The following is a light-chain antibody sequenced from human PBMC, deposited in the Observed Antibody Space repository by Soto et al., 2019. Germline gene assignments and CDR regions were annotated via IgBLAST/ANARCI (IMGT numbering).Light chain of an antibody. CDR3: SSYATSGTNVI. J-gene: IGLJ2*01. CDR1: NSDVGAYPY. Sequence: QSALTQPASVSGSPGQSITISCTGTNSDVGAYPYVSWYQQHPGNAPKLLIYKVADRPSGVSDRFSGSKSGNTASLTISALQAEDEAVYYCSSYATSGTNVIFGGGTKLTVL. CDR2: KVA. V-gene: IGLV2-14*03.